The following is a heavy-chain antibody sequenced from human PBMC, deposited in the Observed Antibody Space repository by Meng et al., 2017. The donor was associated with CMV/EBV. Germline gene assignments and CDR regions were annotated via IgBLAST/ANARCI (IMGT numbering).Heavy chain of an antibody. CDR3: ARSLIVATTAFDY. CDR2: IIPIFGTA. Sequence: SVTVSCKASGGTFSSYAISWVRQAPGQGLEWMGGIIPIFGTANYAQKFQGRVTITTDESTSTAYMALSSLRSEDTAVYYCARSLIVATTAFDYWGQGTLVTVSS. J-gene: IGHJ4*02. D-gene: IGHD5-12*01. CDR1: GGTFSSYA. V-gene: IGHV1-69*05.